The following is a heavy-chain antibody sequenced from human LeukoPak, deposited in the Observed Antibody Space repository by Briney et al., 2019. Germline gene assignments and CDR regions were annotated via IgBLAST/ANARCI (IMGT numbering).Heavy chain of an antibody. CDR3: ARHVKRDYGDYADYYYYYMDV. CDR1: GYSFTSYW. CDR2: IYPGDSDT. Sequence: GESLKISCKGSGYSFTSYWIGWVRQMPGKGLEWMGIIYPGDSDTRYSPSFQGQVTISADKSISTAYLQWSSLKASDTAMYYCARHVKRDYGDYADYYYYYMDVWGKGTTVTVSS. V-gene: IGHV5-51*01. J-gene: IGHJ6*03. D-gene: IGHD4-17*01.